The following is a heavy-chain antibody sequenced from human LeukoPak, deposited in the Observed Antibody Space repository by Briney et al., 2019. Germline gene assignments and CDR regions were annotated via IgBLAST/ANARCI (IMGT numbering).Heavy chain of an antibody. CDR1: GFTFSTYS. CDR3: ARVNGGPTFYFDY. J-gene: IGHJ4*02. CDR2: ISSSSSYI. Sequence: GGSLRLSCAASGFTFSTYSMNWVRQAPGKGLEWASVISSSSSYIYNADSVKGRLTISRDNSKNSLYLQMNSLRAEDTAVYYFARVNGGPTFYFDYWGKGTLVTVSS. D-gene: IGHD2-8*01. V-gene: IGHV3-21*04.